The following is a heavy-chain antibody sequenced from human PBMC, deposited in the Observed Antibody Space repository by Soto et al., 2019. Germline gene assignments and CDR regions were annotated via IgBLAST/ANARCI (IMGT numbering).Heavy chain of an antibody. J-gene: IGHJ6*02. D-gene: IGHD3-10*01. V-gene: IGHV3-11*01. CDR1: GFTFSDYY. Sequence: GGSLRLSCAASGFTFSDYYMSWIRQAPGKGLEWVSYISSSGSTIYYADSVKGRFTISRDNAKNPLYLQMNSLRAEDTAVYYCASDHMVRGVNYYYGMDVWGQGTTVTVSS. CDR2: ISSSGSTI. CDR3: ASDHMVRGVNYYYGMDV.